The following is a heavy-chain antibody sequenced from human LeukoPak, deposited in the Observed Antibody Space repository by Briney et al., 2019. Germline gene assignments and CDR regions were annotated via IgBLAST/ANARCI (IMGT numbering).Heavy chain of an antibody. CDR1: GDSISSSSFHY. J-gene: IGHJ4*02. V-gene: IGHV4-39*07. CDR3: ARGPPYIVVVTAIGFFDY. CDR2: THYSGST. Sequence: SETLSLTCTVSGDSISSSSFHYWGWIRQPPGKGLEWIGSTHYSGSTNYNPSLKSRVTISVDTSKNQFSLKLISVTAADTAVYYCARGPPYIVVVTAIGFFDYWGQGTLVTVSS. D-gene: IGHD2-21*02.